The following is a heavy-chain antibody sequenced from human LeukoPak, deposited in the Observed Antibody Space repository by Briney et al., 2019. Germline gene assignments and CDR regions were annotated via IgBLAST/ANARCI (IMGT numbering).Heavy chain of an antibody. CDR1: GYTFTSYA. D-gene: IGHD4-17*01. V-gene: IGHV1-18*01. J-gene: IGHJ4*02. CDR3: ARAPLYDYGDYQGLGY. CDR2: ISAYNGNT. Sequence: ASVKVSCKASGYTFTSYAISWVRQAPGQGLEWMGWISAYNGNTNYARKVQGRVTMTTDTSTSTAYMELRSLRSDDTAVYYCARAPLYDYGDYQGLGYWGQGTLVTVSS.